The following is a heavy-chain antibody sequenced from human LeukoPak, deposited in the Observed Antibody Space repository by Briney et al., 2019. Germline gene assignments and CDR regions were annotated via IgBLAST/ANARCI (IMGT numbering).Heavy chain of an antibody. V-gene: IGHV3-21*01. Sequence: GGSLRLSCAASGFTFSSYSMNWVRQAPGKGLEWVSSISSSSTYIYYADSVKGRFTISRDNAKNSLYLQMNSLRAEDTAVYYCAKARGLGSSGPSLFDYWGQGTLVTVSS. CDR1: GFTFSSYS. CDR3: AKARGLGSSGPSLFDY. CDR2: ISSSSTYI. D-gene: IGHD3-22*01. J-gene: IGHJ4*02.